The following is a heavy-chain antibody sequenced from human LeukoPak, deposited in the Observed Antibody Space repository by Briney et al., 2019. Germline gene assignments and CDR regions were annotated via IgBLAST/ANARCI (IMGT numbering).Heavy chain of an antibody. D-gene: IGHD3-16*02. V-gene: IGHV3-23*01. CDR1: GITFSSYT. CDR3: AEGYRALQH. CDR2: ISGSGGST. J-gene: IGHJ1*01. Sequence: QSGGSLRLSCAASGITFSSYTMTWVRQAPGKGLEWVSGISGSGGSTYYADSVKGRFTISRDNSKNTLYLQMNSLRAEDTAVYFCAEGYRALQHWGQGTLVTVSS.